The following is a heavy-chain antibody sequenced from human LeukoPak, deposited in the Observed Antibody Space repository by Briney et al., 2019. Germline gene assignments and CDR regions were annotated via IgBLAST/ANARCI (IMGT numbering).Heavy chain of an antibody. CDR2: INTNTGNP. CDR3: ARANLWFGELGWIDP. V-gene: IGHV7-4-1*02. J-gene: IGHJ5*02. Sequence: GASVTVSCKASGYPFSNYDINWVRQAPGQGLEWMGWINTNTGNPTYAQGFTGRFVFSLDTSVSTAYLQISSLKADDTAVYYCARANLWFGELGWIDPWGQGTQVTVSS. CDR1: GYPFSNYD. D-gene: IGHD3-10*01.